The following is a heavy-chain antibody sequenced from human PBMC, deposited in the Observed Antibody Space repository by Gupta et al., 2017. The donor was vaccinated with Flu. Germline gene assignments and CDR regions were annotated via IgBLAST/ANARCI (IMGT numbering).Heavy chain of an antibody. Sequence: QGQLVQSGAEVKNPGASVKISCKASGYTFTSYYIHWVRQAPGQGLGWMGFINPSGGYPTYAQNLQGRVTVTRDESTSTVYMELSSLRSEDTAVYYCARINSYGTRTHDYWGQGTLVSVSS. CDR3: ARINSYGTRTHDY. CDR1: GYTFTSYY. D-gene: IGHD3-16*01. V-gene: IGHV1-46*01. CDR2: INPSGGYP. J-gene: IGHJ4*02.